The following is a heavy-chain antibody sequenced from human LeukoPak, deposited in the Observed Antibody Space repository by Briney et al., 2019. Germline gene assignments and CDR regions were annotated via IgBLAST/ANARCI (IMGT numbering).Heavy chain of an antibody. CDR3: ARSPAGGSSSWYWFDP. CDR2: IYYSGST. V-gene: IGHV4-39*01. J-gene: IGHJ5*02. Sequence: SETLSLTCTVSGGSISSSSYYWGWIRQPPGKGLEWIGSIYYSGSTYYNPSLKSRVTISVDTSMNQFSLKLSSVTAADTAVYYCARSPAGGSSSWYWFDPWGQGTLVTASS. D-gene: IGHD6-13*01. CDR1: GGSISSSSYY.